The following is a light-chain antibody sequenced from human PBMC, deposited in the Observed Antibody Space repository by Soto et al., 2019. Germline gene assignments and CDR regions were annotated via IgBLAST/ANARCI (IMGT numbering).Light chain of an antibody. CDR2: LAS. CDR3: QYLNSFPLS. V-gene: IGKV1-9*01. Sequence: DIQLTQSPASLSASVGDRVTITCRASQGISSYLAWYQQKPGKAPKLLIYLASTLQSGVPSRFSGSGSGTDFSLTSSSLQPEAVATYYCQYLNSFPLSFGGGTKVEIK. J-gene: IGKJ4*01. CDR1: QGISSY.